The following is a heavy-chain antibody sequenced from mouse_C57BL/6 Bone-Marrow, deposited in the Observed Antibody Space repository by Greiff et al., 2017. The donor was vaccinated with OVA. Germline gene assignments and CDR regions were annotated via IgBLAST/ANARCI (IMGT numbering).Heavy chain of an antibody. J-gene: IGHJ1*03. D-gene: IGHD1-1*01. Sequence: QVQLQQSGAELMKPGASVKLSCKATGYTFTGYWIEWVKQRPGHGLEWIGEILPGSGSTNYNEKFKGKATFTADTSSNTAYMQLSSLTTEDSAIYYCARFLYYYGSSYGWYFDVWGTGTTVTVSS. CDR2: ILPGSGST. CDR1: GYTFTGYW. CDR3: ARFLYYYGSSYGWYFDV. V-gene: IGHV1-9*01.